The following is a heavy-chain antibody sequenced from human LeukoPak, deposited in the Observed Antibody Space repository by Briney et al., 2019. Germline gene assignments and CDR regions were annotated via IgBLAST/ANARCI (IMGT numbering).Heavy chain of an antibody. CDR3: ARVEYCSGSTCYGDS. D-gene: IGHD2-15*01. J-gene: IGHJ5*01. CDR1: GDSISSYD. V-gene: IGHV4-4*07. CDR2: ISTSGST. Sequence: PSETLSLTCTVSGDSISSYDGSWVRQPAGKGLEWIGHISTSGSTNYNFSLKSRVTMSIDTSKNQFSLNLRSVTAADTAIYYCARVEYCSGSTCYGDSWGPGTLVTVSS.